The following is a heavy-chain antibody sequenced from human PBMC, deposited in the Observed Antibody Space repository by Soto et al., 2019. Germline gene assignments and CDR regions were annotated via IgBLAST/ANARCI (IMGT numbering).Heavy chain of an antibody. V-gene: IGHV3-64*01. D-gene: IGHD6-19*01. J-gene: IGHJ4*02. CDR1: GFTFTSYA. CDR3: AGLWLDSYYFDY. CDR2: ISSNGGST. Sequence: EVQLVESGGGLVQPGGSLRLSCAASGFTFTSYAMHWVRQAPGKGLEYVSAISSNGGSTYYANSVKGRFTISRDNSKNTLYLQRGSLRAEDVAVYYCAGLWLDSYYFDYWGQGTLVTVSS.